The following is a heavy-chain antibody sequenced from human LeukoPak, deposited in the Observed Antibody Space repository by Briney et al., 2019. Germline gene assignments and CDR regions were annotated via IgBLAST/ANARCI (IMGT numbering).Heavy chain of an antibody. Sequence: GASVKVSCKASGGTFTSYAISWVRQAPGQGLEWMGRIIPILGIANYAQKFQGRVTITADKSTSTAYMELSSLRSEDTAVYYCARVRTAADYFDYWGQGTLVTVSS. CDR2: IIPILGIA. CDR3: ARVRTAADYFDY. J-gene: IGHJ4*02. V-gene: IGHV1-69*04. D-gene: IGHD1-1*01. CDR1: GGTFTSYA.